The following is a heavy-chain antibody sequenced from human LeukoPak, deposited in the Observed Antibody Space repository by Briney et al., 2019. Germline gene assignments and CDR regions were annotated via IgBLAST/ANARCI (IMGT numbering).Heavy chain of an antibody. V-gene: IGHV1-24*01. Sequence: GASVKVSCKVSGYTLTELSMHWVRQAPGKGLEWTGGFDPEDGETIYAQKFQGRVTMTEDTSTDTAYMELSSLRSEDTAVYYCATDLAATNYIFDYWGQGTLVTVSS. CDR3: ATDLAATNYIFDY. J-gene: IGHJ4*02. CDR1: GYTLTELS. CDR2: FDPEDGET. D-gene: IGHD2-15*01.